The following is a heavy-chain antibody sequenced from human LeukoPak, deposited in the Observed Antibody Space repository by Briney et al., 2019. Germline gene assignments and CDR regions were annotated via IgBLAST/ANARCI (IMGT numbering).Heavy chain of an antibody. J-gene: IGHJ4*02. D-gene: IGHD3-10*01. CDR3: AKESHKSLRWFGELLYSSDY. V-gene: IGHV3-23*01. CDR1: GFTFSSYA. Sequence: GGSLRLSCAASGFTFSSYAMSWVRQAPGKGLEWVSAISGSGGRTYYADSVKGRFTISRDNSKNTLYLQMNSLRAEDTAAYYCAKESHKSLRWFGELLYSSDYWGQGTLVTVSS. CDR2: ISGSGGRT.